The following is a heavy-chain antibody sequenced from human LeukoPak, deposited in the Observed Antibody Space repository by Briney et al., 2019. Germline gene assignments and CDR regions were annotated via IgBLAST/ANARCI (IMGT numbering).Heavy chain of an antibody. CDR2: IYTSGST. CDR3: ARLVPAAI. D-gene: IGHD2-2*01. Sequence: SQTLSLTCTVSGGSISGGSYYWSWIRQPAGKGLEWIGRIYTSGSTNYNPSLKSQVTISVDTSKNQFSLKLSSVTAADTAVYYCARLVPAAIWGQGTLVTVSS. J-gene: IGHJ4*02. CDR1: GGSISGGSYY. V-gene: IGHV4-61*02.